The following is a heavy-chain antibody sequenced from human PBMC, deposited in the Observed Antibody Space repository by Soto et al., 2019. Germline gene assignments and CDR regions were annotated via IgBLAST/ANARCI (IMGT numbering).Heavy chain of an antibody. CDR3: ARDLVRGRFLEWFGMDV. Sequence: GGSLRLSCAASGFTFSSYAMHWVRQAPGKGLEWVAVISYDGSNKYYADSVKGRFTISRDNSKNTLYLQMNSLRAEDTAVYYCARDLVRGRFLEWFGMDVWGQGTTVTVSS. CDR2: ISYDGSNK. V-gene: IGHV3-30-3*01. J-gene: IGHJ6*02. CDR1: GFTFSSYA. D-gene: IGHD3-3*01.